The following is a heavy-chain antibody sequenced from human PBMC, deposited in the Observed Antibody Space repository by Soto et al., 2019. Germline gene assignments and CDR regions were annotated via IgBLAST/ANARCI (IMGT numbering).Heavy chain of an antibody. V-gene: IGHV3-30*18. J-gene: IGHJ6*02. CDR2: ISYDGSNK. Sequence: QVQLVESGGGVVQPGRSLRLSCAASGLIFSNYGMHWVRQAPGKGLEWVGVISYDGSNKYYADSVKGRFTISRDNSKNTLYRQMNSLRVDDTAVYYCAKDRARLVPFYGMDVWGQGTTVTVSS. D-gene: IGHD6-6*01. CDR3: AKDRARLVPFYGMDV. CDR1: GLIFSNYG.